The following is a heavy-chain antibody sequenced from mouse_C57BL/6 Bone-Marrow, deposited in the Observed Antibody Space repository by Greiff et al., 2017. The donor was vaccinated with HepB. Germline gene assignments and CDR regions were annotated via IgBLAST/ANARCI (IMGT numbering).Heavy chain of an antibody. V-gene: IGHV1-61*01. CDR2: IYPSDSET. J-gene: IGHJ1*03. D-gene: IGHD1-1*01. CDR3: ARRTYYYGSSYGYFDV. CDR1: GYTFTSYW. Sequence: VQLQQPGAELVRPGSSVKLSCKASGYTFTSYWMDWVMQRPGQGLEWIGNIYPSDSETHYNQKFKDKATLTVDKSSSTAYMQLSSLTSEDSAVYYCARRTYYYGSSYGYFDVWGTGTTVTVAS.